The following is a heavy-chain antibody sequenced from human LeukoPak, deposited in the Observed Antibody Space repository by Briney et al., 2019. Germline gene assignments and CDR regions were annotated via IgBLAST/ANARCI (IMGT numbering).Heavy chain of an antibody. J-gene: IGHJ1*01. Sequence: GGSLRLSCAASRFTFSSYWMSWVRQAPGKGLEWVANIKQDGSEKYYVDSVKGRFTISRDNAKNSLYLQMNSLRAEDTAVYYCARDGSYATEYFQHWGQGTLVTVSS. V-gene: IGHV3-7*01. D-gene: IGHD1-26*01. CDR2: IKQDGSEK. CDR3: ARDGSYATEYFQH. CDR1: RFTFSSYW.